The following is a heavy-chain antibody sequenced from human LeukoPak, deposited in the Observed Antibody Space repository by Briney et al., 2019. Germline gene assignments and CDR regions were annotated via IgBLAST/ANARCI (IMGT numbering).Heavy chain of an antibody. Sequence: SVKVSCKASGGTFSSYAISWVRQAPGQGLEWMGGIIPIFGTANYAQKLQGRVTMTTDTSTSTAYMELRSLRSDDTAVYYCARVGGSGWYEVYWGQGTLVTVSS. V-gene: IGHV1-69*05. J-gene: IGHJ4*02. CDR2: IIPIFGTA. D-gene: IGHD6-19*01. CDR3: ARVGGSGWYEVY. CDR1: GGTFSSYA.